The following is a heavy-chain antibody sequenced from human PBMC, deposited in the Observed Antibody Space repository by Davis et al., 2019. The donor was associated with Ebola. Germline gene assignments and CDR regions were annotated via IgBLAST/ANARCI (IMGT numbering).Heavy chain of an antibody. V-gene: IGHV1-46*01. Sequence: AASVKVSCKASGYTFTDDYMHWVRQAPGQGLEWMGMINPSGGTTTYAQKFQGRVTMTRDTSTSTVYMELRSLRSDDTALYYCAREVPWFDPWGQGTLVIVSA. J-gene: IGHJ5*02. CDR2: INPSGGTT. CDR1: GYTFTDDY. CDR3: AREVPWFDP.